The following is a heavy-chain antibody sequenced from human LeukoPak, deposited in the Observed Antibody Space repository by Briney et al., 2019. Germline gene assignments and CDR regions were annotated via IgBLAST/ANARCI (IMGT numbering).Heavy chain of an antibody. V-gene: IGHV4-30-2*01. D-gene: IGHD2-15*01. CDR1: GGSISSGGYS. Sequence: SETLSLTCAVSGGSISSGGYSWSWLRQPPGKGLEWIGYIYHSGSTYYNPSLKSRVTISVDRSKNQFSLKLSSVTAADTAVYYCARVGCSGGSCYSSPPDWFDPWGQGTLVTVSS. CDR3: ARVGCSGGSCYSSPPDWFDP. J-gene: IGHJ5*02. CDR2: IYHSGST.